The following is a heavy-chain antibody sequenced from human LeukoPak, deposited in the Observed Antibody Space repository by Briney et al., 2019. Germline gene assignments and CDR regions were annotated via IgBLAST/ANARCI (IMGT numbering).Heavy chain of an antibody. CDR2: ISSSSSTI. CDR3: AKAMREWIQLWSEAFDI. D-gene: IGHD5-18*01. Sequence: GGSLRLSCAASGFTFSSYSMNWVRQAPGKGLEWVSYISSSSSTIYYADSVKGRFTISRDNAKNSLYLQMNSLRAEDTAVYYCAKAMREWIQLWSEAFDIWGQGTMVTVSS. CDR1: GFTFSSYS. V-gene: IGHV3-48*04. J-gene: IGHJ3*02.